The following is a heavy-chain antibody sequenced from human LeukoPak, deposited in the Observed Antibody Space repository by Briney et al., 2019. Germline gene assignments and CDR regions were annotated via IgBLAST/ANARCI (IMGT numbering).Heavy chain of an antibody. CDR3: AKGAYSSGWLNLDY. Sequence: GGSLRLSCAASGVTFSSYGMHWVRQAPGKGLEWVAVISYDGSNKYYADSVEGRFTISRDNSKNTLYLQMNSLRAEDTAVYYCAKGAYSSGWLNLDYWGQGTLVTVSS. V-gene: IGHV3-30*18. J-gene: IGHJ4*02. D-gene: IGHD6-19*01. CDR2: ISYDGSNK. CDR1: GVTFSSYG.